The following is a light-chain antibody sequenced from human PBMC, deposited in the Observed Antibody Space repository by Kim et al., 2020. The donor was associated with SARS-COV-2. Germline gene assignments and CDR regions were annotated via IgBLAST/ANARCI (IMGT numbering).Light chain of an antibody. CDR2: QDS. CDR3: QAWDNSTWV. Sequence: SLSPGQTASITCSGDKMGNKYACWYQQKPGQSPVLVIYQDSKRPSGIPERFSGSNSGTTATLTISGTQAMDEADYYCQAWDNSTWVFGGGTQLTVL. CDR1: KMGNKY. V-gene: IGLV3-1*01. J-gene: IGLJ3*02.